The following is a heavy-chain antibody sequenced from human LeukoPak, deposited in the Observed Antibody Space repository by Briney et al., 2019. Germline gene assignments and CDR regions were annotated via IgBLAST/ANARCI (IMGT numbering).Heavy chain of an antibody. Sequence: SETLSLTCAVYGGSFSGYYWSWIRQPPGKGLEWIGEINHSGSTNYNPSLKSRVTISVDTSKNQFPLKLSSVTAADTAVYYCARHEHGDHGDPNWFDPWGQGTLVTVSS. CDR2: INHSGST. J-gene: IGHJ5*02. D-gene: IGHD4-17*01. CDR1: GGSFSGYY. CDR3: ARHEHGDHGDPNWFDP. V-gene: IGHV4-34*01.